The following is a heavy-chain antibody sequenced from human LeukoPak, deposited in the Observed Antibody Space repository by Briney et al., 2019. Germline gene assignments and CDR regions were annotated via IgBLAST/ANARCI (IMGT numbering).Heavy chain of an antibody. J-gene: IGHJ4*02. Sequence: ASVKVSCKTSGYTFTNYDINWVRQAPGQGLEWMGWMIPNSGHTRYAQKFQGRVTMTRDTSITTAYMEPSSLTSEDTAVYYCARDPLAATGRGYWGQGALVTVSS. CDR1: GYTFTNYD. CDR3: ARDPLAATGRGY. CDR2: MIPNSGHT. D-gene: IGHD1-1*01. V-gene: IGHV1-8*01.